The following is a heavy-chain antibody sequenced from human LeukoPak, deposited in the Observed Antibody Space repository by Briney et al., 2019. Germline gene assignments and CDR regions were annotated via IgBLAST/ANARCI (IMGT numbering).Heavy chain of an antibody. CDR2: IKQDGSET. J-gene: IGHJ6*03. Sequence: GGSLRLSCAGSGFTFSSYWMSWVRQAPGKGLEWVANIKQDGSETHYVDSVKGRFTISRDNAKNSLFLQMNSLRAEDTAVYFCARVKQQLVRLLGRDTTYYYYYYMDVWGKGTTVTVSS. V-gene: IGHV3-7*01. D-gene: IGHD6-13*01. CDR1: GFTFSSYW. CDR3: ARVKQQLVRLLGRDTTYYYYYYMDV.